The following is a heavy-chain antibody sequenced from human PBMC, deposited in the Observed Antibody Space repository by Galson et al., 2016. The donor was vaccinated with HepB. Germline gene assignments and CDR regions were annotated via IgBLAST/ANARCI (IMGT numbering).Heavy chain of an antibody. J-gene: IGHJ4*02. CDR2: ISLSSSYI. CDR3: VRDKEDSSGYFGY. Sequence: SLRLSCAASGFTFSKYSMNWVRQAPGMRLEWVSSISLSSSYIYYADSVQGRFTISRDNAKNSLYLQMNSLRAEDTAVYHCVRDKEDSSGYFGYWGQGTLVTVAS. D-gene: IGHD3-22*01. V-gene: IGHV3-21*01. CDR1: GFTFSKYS.